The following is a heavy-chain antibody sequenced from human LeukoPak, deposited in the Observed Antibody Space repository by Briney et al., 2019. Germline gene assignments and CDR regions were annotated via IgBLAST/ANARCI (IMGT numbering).Heavy chain of an antibody. Sequence: SETPSLTCAVSGYSISSGYYWGWIRQPPGKGLEWIGSIYHSGSTFYNPSLKSRVTISADTSKNQFSLKLSSVTAADTAVYYCVYYYGSGSVEYWGQGTLVTVSS. CDR3: VYYYGSGSVEY. V-gene: IGHV4-38-2*01. D-gene: IGHD3-10*01. CDR1: GYSISSGYY. CDR2: IYHSGST. J-gene: IGHJ4*02.